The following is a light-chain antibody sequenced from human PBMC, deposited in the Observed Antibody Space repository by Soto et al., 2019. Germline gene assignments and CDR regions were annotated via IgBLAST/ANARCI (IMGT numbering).Light chain of an antibody. CDR2: GAS. CDR1: QSVSNN. Sequence: EIVLTQSPGTLSLSPVERATLSCRASQSVSNNYLAWYQQKPGQAPRLLIYGASTRASGIPARFSGSGSETDFTLTVSSLQSEDSAVYYCQQYHNWPPITFGQGTRLEIK. V-gene: IGKV3-15*01. J-gene: IGKJ5*01. CDR3: QQYHNWPPIT.